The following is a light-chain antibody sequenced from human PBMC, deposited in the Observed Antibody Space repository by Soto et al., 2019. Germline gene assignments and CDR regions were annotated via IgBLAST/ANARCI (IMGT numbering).Light chain of an antibody. Sequence: EIVLTQSPGTRSLSPGERATLSCRASQSVSSSYLAWYQQKPGQTPSLLIYGASSRATGIPDRFSGSGSGTDFTLTISRLEPEDFAVYYCQQYGSSPGTFGQGTKLESK. V-gene: IGKV3-20*01. CDR1: QSVSSSY. CDR3: QQYGSSPGT. CDR2: GAS. J-gene: IGKJ2*01.